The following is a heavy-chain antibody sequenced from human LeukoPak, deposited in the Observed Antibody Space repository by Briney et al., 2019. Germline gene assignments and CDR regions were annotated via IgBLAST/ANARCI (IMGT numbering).Heavy chain of an antibody. J-gene: IGHJ4*02. CDR3: ARASDYGEIDY. Sequence: SETLSLTCAVSGYSISSGYYWGWIRQPPGKGLEWIGSIYHSGSTYYNPSLKSRVTISVDTSKNQFSLKLSPVTAADTAVYYCARASDYGEIDYWGQGTLVTVSS. V-gene: IGHV4-38-2*01. CDR2: IYHSGST. CDR1: GYSISSGYY. D-gene: IGHD4-17*01.